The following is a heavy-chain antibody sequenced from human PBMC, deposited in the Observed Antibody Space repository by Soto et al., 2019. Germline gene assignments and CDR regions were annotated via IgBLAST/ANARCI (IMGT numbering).Heavy chain of an antibody. CDR1: GFSFSSYA. CDR2: ISHDGINK. V-gene: IGHV3-30-3*01. Sequence: QVRLVESGGCVVQPGRSLRLSCTASGFSFSSYAMYWFRQPPGKGLEWVAVISHDGINKHYADSVKGRVTVSRDNYNHSLDLQLNSLRGEDTAMYYCARDMYSSDYFVKWFEPWVQGTLVAVSS. J-gene: IGHJ5*02. D-gene: IGHD6-19*01. CDR3: ARDMYSSDYFVKWFEP.